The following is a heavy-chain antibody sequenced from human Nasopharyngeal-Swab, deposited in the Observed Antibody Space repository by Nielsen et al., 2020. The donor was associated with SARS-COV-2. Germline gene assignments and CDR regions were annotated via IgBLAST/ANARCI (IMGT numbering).Heavy chain of an antibody. Sequence: GESLKISCAASGFTFSSYAMHWVLQAPGKGLEYVSAISSNGGSTYYANSVKGRFTISRDNSKNTLYLQMGSLRAEDMAVYYCARTRRATVTTGAFDIWGQGTMVTVSS. V-gene: IGHV3-64*01. D-gene: IGHD4-11*01. CDR3: ARTRRATVTTGAFDI. J-gene: IGHJ3*02. CDR1: GFTFSSYA. CDR2: ISSNGGST.